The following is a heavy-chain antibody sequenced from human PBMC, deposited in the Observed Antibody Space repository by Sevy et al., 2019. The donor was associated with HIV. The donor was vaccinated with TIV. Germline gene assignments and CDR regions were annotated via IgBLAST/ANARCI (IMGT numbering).Heavy chain of an antibody. CDR2: IWNDGSNK. V-gene: IGHV3-33*01. J-gene: IGHJ4*02. Sequence: GGSLRLSCAASGFTFSNYGMHWVRQAPGKGLEWVAVIWNDGSNKYYADTVKGQFTISRDNSKNTLYLQMNSLGVEDTAVYFCARGGDFNDRSAKRDFDYWGQGTLVTVSS. D-gene: IGHD3-22*01. CDR3: ARGGDFNDRSAKRDFDY. CDR1: GFTFSNYG.